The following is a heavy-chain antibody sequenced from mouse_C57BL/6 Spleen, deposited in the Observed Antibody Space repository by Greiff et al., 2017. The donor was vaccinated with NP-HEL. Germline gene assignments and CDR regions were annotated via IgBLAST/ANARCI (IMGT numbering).Heavy chain of an antibody. CDR1: GFTFSDYY. CDR2: INYDGSST. V-gene: IGHV5-16*01. CDR3: ARENFYFDY. Sequence: EVNLVESEGGLVQPGSSMKLSCTASGFTFSDYYMAWVRQVPEKGLEWVANINYDGSSTYYLDSLKSRFIISRDNAKNILYLQMSSLKSEDTATYYCARENFYFDYWGQGTTLTVSS. J-gene: IGHJ2*01.